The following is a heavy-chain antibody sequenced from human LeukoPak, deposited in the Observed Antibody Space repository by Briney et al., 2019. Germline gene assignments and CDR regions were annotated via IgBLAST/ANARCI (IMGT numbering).Heavy chain of an antibody. D-gene: IGHD1-14*01. CDR1: GGSISSSSYY. CDR3: ARVSPSRDYNWNHRTARNFDY. Sequence: PSETLSLTCTVSGGSISSSSYYWGWIRQPPGKGLEWIGSIYYSGSTYYNPSLKSRVTISVDTSKNQFSLKLSSVTAADTAVYYCARVSPSRDYNWNHRTARNFDYWGQGTLVTVSS. CDR2: IYYSGST. J-gene: IGHJ4*02. V-gene: IGHV4-39*07.